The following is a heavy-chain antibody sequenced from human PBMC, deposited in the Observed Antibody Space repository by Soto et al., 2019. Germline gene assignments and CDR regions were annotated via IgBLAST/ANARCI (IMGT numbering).Heavy chain of an antibody. CDR3: ARAYSSGWATWFDP. D-gene: IGHD6-19*01. J-gene: IGHJ5*02. V-gene: IGHV3-9*01. CDR2: ISWHSGSI. CDR1: GFKFYEYA. Sequence: EVQLVDSGGALVQPGGSLRLSCTASGFKFYEYAMHWVRQSPGKGLEWVSGISWHSGSISYAASVRGRITISIDNAKNSLYLHINSLRHEDTALYYCARAYSSGWATWFDPWGQGTPVTVSS.